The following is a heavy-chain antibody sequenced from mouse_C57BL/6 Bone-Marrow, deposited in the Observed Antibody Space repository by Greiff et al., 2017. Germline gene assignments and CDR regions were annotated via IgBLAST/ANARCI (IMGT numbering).Heavy chain of an antibody. D-gene: IGHD2-3*01. CDR1: GYAFSSYW. J-gene: IGHJ3*01. CDR3: ARDDDYYEAWFAY. CDR2: IYPGDGDT. V-gene: IGHV1-80*01. Sequence: QVQLQQSGAELVKPGASVKISCKASGYAFSSYWMNWVKQRPGKGLEWIGQIYPGDGDTNYNGKFKGKATVTAAKSSSTAYMQLSSLTSEDSAVYFCARDDDYYEAWFAYWDQGNLITVSA.